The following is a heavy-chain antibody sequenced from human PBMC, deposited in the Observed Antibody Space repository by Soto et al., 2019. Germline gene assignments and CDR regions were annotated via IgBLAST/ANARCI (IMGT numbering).Heavy chain of an antibody. V-gene: IGHV3-30-3*01. CDR2: ISYDGSNK. CDR1: GFTFSDYA. D-gene: IGHD5-18*01. J-gene: IGHJ4*02. Sequence: QVQLVESGGGVFQPGRSLRLSCAASGFTFSDYALHWVRQAPGKGLEWVAVISYDGSNKYYADSVKGRFTFARDNTNNLLYLQMNSLDAEDTAVYYCARERLHSSSPYFEYWGQGTLVTVSS. CDR3: ARERLHSSSPYFEY.